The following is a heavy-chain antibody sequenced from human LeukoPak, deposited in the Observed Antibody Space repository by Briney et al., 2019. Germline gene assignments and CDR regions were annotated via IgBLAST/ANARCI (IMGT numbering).Heavy chain of an antibody. D-gene: IGHD3-10*01. CDR1: GYTFTGYY. CDR3: ARGRRITMVRGVKVGYYFDY. J-gene: IGHJ4*02. CDR2: INPNSGGT. V-gene: IGHV1-2*02. Sequence: GASVKVSCKASGYTFTGYYMHWVRQAPGQGLEWMGWINPNSGGTNYAQKFQGRVTMTRDTSISTAYMELSSLRSEDTAVYYCARGRRITMVRGVKVGYYFDYWGQGTLVTVSS.